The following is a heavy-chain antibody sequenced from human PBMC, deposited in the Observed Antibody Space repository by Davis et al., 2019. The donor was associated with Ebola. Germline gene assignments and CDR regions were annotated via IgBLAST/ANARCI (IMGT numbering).Heavy chain of an antibody. J-gene: IGHJ4*02. CDR2: IYYSGST. D-gene: IGHD6-13*01. Sequence: SETLSLTCAVYGGSFSGYYWSWIRQPPGKGLEWIGYIYYSGSTNYNPSLKSRVTISVDTSKNQFSLKLSSVTAADTAVYYCAGGYSSSWYDYWGQGTLVTASS. CDR1: GGSFSGYY. CDR3: AGGYSSSWYDY. V-gene: IGHV4-59*01.